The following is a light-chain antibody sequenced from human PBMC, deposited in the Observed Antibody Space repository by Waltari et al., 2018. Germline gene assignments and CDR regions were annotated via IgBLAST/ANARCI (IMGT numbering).Light chain of an antibody. CDR2: DVR. J-gene: IGLJ1*01. Sequence: HSALTQPPSASGSPGQSVTISCTGPSSDVCGSNSVSWYQQSPGNAPTLMLYDVRKRPSGVPDRFSGSKSDNTASLTVSGLQAEDEADYYCSSYAGVNSHVFGTGTKVTVL. V-gene: IGLV2-8*01. CDR3: SSYAGVNSHV. CDR1: SSDVCGSNS.